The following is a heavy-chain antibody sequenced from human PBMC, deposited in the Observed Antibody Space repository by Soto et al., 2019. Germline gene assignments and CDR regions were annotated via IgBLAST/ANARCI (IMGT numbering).Heavy chain of an antibody. V-gene: IGHV1-18*01. CDR3: AREGVAPYYYYGMDG. CDR2: ISSYNGDT. CDR1: GYTFTRSG. D-gene: IGHD5-12*01. J-gene: IGHJ6*02. Sequence: QVQLVQSGAEVKKPGASVKVSCKASGYTFTRSGISWVRPAPGQGPEWMGWISSYNGDTNYAQTFQGRVTMTTDTSTSTAYMERRSLRSDDTAVYYCAREGVAPYYYYGMDGWGQGAPVTVSS.